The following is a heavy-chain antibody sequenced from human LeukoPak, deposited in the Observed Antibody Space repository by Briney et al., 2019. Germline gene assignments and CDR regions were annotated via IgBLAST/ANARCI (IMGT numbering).Heavy chain of an antibody. J-gene: IGHJ4*02. CDR1: GYTFTSYY. D-gene: IGHD3-22*01. Sequence: ASVKVSCKASGYTFTSYYMHWVRQAPGQGLEWMGIINPSGGSTSYAQKFQGRVTMTRDTSTSTAYMELRSLRSDDTAVYYCARGRHYYDSSGYLSSYWGQGTLVTVSS. CDR3: ARGRHYYDSSGYLSSY. V-gene: IGHV1-46*01. CDR2: INPSGGST.